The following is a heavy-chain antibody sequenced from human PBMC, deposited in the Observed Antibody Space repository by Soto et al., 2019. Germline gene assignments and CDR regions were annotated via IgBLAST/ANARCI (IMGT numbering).Heavy chain of an antibody. CDR2: IYYSGST. CDR3: ARDQGIAVAVFDY. J-gene: IGHJ4*02. V-gene: IGHV4-61*01. Sequence: PSETLSLTCTVSGGSVTGASYYWSWIRQPPGKGLEWIGYIYYSGSTNYNPSLKSRVTISVDTSKNQISLKLNSVTGADPAVYYCARDQGIAVAVFDYWGQGTLVTVSS. CDR1: GGSVTGASYY. D-gene: IGHD6-19*01.